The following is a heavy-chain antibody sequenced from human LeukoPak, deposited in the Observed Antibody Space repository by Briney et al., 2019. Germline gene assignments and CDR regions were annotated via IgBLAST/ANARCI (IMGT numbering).Heavy chain of an antibody. D-gene: IGHD5-18*01. CDR3: ARDLLSLFNTGNAFDI. Sequence: GGPLRLSCVASGFTFSSYSMNWVRQAPGKGLEWVSYISSSSSTIYYADSVKGRFTTSRDNAKNSLYLQMNSLRAEDTAVYYCARDLLSLFNTGNAFDIWGQGTMVTVSS. CDR2: ISSSSSTI. V-gene: IGHV3-48*01. CDR1: GFTFSSYS. J-gene: IGHJ3*02.